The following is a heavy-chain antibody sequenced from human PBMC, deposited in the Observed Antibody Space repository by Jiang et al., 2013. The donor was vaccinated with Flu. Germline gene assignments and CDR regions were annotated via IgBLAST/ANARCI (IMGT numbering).Heavy chain of an antibody. Sequence: SGGGVVQSGRSLRLSCAASGFIFRNHGMHWVRQAPGKGLEWVAIIWYDGSNKYYADSVKGRFTMSRDNSKNMLYLQMNSLRAEDTAVYYCARDRSRDYLDFWGQG. J-gene: IGHJ4*02. CDR1: GFIFRNHG. CDR2: IWYDGSNK. V-gene: IGHV3-33*01. CDR3: ARDRSRDYLDF.